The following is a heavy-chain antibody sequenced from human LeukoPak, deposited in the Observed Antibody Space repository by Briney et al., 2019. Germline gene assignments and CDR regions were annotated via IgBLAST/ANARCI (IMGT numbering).Heavy chain of an antibody. Sequence: GGSLRLSCAASGFTFSNYAMSWVRQAPGKGLEWVSAISGSGGSTYYADSVKGRFTISRDNSKNTLYLQMNSLSAEDTAVYYCAKDGHIVVVTAPNYFDYWGQGTLVTVSS. J-gene: IGHJ4*02. CDR2: ISGSGGST. D-gene: IGHD2-21*02. CDR3: AKDGHIVVVTAPNYFDY. CDR1: GFTFSNYA. V-gene: IGHV3-23*01.